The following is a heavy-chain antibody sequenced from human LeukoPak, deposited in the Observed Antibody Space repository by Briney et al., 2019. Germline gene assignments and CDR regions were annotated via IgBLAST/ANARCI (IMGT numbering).Heavy chain of an antibody. D-gene: IGHD3-9*01. J-gene: IGHJ4*02. CDR2: MNPKSGNT. CDR1: GYTFTSYD. V-gene: IGHV1-8*01. Sequence: ASVKVSCKASGYTFTSYDINWVRQATGQGLEWMGWMNPKSGNTGQAQKLQGRITMTRNTSISTAYMELSSLRPEATAVYYCAKYKSGDYFDSGKRYYFDQWGQGTPVTVSS. CDR3: AKYKSGDYFDSGKRYYFDQ.